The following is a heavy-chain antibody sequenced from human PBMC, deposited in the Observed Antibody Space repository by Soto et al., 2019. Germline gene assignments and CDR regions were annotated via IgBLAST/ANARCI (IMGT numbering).Heavy chain of an antibody. Sequence: VASVKVSCKASGYTFTGYYMYWVRQAPGQGLEWMGWINPNSGGTNYAQKFQGWVTMTRDTSISTAYMELSRLRSDDTAVYYCARGPRWLVFPLWPASEVLNDAFDIWGQGTMVTVSS. CDR2: INPNSGGT. CDR3: ARGPRWLVFPLWPASEVLNDAFDI. V-gene: IGHV1-2*04. CDR1: GYTFTGYY. J-gene: IGHJ3*02. D-gene: IGHD6-19*01.